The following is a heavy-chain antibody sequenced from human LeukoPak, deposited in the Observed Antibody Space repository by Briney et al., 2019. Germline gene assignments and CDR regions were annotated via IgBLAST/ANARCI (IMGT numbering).Heavy chain of an antibody. CDR2: IYYSGST. CDR3: ARGAVLWFGELLLVWFDP. J-gene: IGHJ5*02. CDR1: GGSISSYY. Sequence: ASETLPLTCTISGGSISSYYWSWIRQPPGKGLEWIGYIYYSGSTNYNPSLKSRVTISVDTSKNQFSLKLSSVTAADTAVYYCARGAVLWFGELLLVWFDPWGQGTLVTVPS. V-gene: IGHV4-59*08. D-gene: IGHD3-10*01.